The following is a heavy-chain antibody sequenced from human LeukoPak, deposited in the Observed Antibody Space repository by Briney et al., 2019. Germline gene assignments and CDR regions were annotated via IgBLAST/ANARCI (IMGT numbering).Heavy chain of an antibody. D-gene: IGHD3-9*01. CDR2: INPNSGGT. CDR1: GYTFTGYY. Sequence: GASVKVSCKASGYTFTGYYMHWVRQAPGQGLEWMGWINPNSGGTNYAQKFQGRVTMTRDTSISTAYMELSRLRSDDTAVYYCARAHDILTGYFSYWGQGTLVTVSS. CDR3: ARAHDILTGYFSY. J-gene: IGHJ4*02. V-gene: IGHV1-2*02.